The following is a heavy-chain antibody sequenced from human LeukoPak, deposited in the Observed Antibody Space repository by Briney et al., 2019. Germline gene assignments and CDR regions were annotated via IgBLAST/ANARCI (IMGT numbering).Heavy chain of an antibody. Sequence: GGSLRLSCAASGFTFSSYAMHWVRQAPGKGLEWVAVISYDGSNKYYADSVKGRFTISRDNSKNTLYLQMNSLRAEDTAVYYGMSGSYLDYWGQGTLVTVSS. CDR3: MSGSYLDY. CDR2: ISYDGSNK. J-gene: IGHJ4*02. D-gene: IGHD1-26*01. CDR1: GFTFSSYA. V-gene: IGHV3-30-3*01.